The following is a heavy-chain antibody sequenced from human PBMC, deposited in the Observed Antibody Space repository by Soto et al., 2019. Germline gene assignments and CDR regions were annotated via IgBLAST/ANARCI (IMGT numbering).Heavy chain of an antibody. CDR3: ATKKGIEGANDWLDP. Sequence: SETLSLTCTVSGGSISGSTYYWGWSRQPPGKGLEYIGIIYYSGSTYYNPSLKSRVTISLDTSKNQFSLKLSSVTAADTAVYYCATKKGIEGANDWLDPRGQGTLVTVSS. CDR2: IYYSGST. J-gene: IGHJ5*02. V-gene: IGHV4-39*01. D-gene: IGHD1-26*01. CDR1: GGSISGSTYY.